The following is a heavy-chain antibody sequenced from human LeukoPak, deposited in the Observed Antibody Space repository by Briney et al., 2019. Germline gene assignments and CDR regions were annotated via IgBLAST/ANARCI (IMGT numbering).Heavy chain of an antibody. V-gene: IGHV1-18*01. Sequence: ASVNVSCKTSRYTFTSFGIGRVRQAAGQGVEGMGWISGYNGDTNYAQKSQGRVTMTTDTSTSTAYMELRSLRSDDTAVYYCARSGDGNWFETWGQGTLVTVSS. CDR1: RYTFTSFG. CDR3: ARSGDGNWFET. CDR2: ISGYNGDT. D-gene: IGHD1-26*01. J-gene: IGHJ5*02.